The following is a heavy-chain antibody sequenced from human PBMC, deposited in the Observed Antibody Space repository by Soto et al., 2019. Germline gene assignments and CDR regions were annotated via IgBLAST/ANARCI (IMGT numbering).Heavy chain of an antibody. V-gene: IGHV1-69*04. D-gene: IGHD3-10*01. Sequence: QVQLVQSGAEVKRPGSSVKVSCKASGDTFSFYSINWVRQAPGLGLEWMGRVNPILSMSNYAQRVQGRVTMPADKSTSTAYMELSGLRSEDTDMYYCATSYGSGYRAFDYWGQGALVTVSS. J-gene: IGHJ4*02. CDR2: VNPILSMS. CDR1: GDTFSFYS. CDR3: ATSYGSGYRAFDY.